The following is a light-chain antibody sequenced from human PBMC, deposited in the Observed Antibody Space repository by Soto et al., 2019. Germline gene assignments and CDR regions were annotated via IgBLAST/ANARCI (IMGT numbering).Light chain of an antibody. Sequence: DIVLTQSPATLSLSPGERATLSCRASQSVSSNLAWYQQKPGQAPRLLIYGASTRATGIPARFSGSGSGTEFTLTISSLQSEDFAVYSCQQYNNWPPTTFGQGTQVDIK. CDR1: QSVSSN. V-gene: IGKV3-15*01. CDR3: QQYNNWPPTT. CDR2: GAS. J-gene: IGKJ1*01.